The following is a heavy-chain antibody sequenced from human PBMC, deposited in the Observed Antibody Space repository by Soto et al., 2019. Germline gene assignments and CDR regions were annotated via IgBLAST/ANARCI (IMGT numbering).Heavy chain of an antibody. CDR2: IWYDGSNK. J-gene: IGHJ3*02. CDR3: ARTGTANAFDI. D-gene: IGHD3-9*01. V-gene: IGHV3-33*01. CDR1: GFTFSSYG. Sequence: QVQLVESGGGVVQPGRSLRLSCAASGFTFSSYGMHWVRQAPGKGLEWVAVIWYDGSNKYYADSVKGRFTISRDNSKNTLYLQMNSLRAEDTAVYYCARTGTANAFDIWGQGTMVTVSS.